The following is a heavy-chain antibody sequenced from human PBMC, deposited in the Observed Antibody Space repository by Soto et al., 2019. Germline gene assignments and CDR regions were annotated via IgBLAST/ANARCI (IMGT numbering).Heavy chain of an antibody. CDR2: ISWKSGKI. CDR1: GFTFDDYA. Sequence: VQLAESGGGLVQPGRSLRLYCAASGFTFDDYAMHWVRQAPGKGLEWVSGISWKSGKIGHADSVKGRFTISGDNAKNSLYLQMNSLRAEDTALYYSATQDYWGQGTLVTVSS. CDR3: ATQDY. V-gene: IGHV3-9*01. J-gene: IGHJ4*02.